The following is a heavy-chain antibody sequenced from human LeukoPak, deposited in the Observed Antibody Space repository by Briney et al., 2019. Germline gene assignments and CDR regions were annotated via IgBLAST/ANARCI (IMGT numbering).Heavy chain of an antibody. D-gene: IGHD4/OR15-4a*01. V-gene: IGHV3-53*01. CDR3: TRDSCAGASCYSDY. CDR2: IYSGGTT. CDR1: GFIVNSNY. Sequence: SGGSLRLPCAASGFIVNSNYMSWVRQAPGKGLEWVSVIYSGGTTYYADSVKGRFTISRDNSKNTLYLQMNSLRAEDTALYYCTRDSCAGASCYSDYWGQGTLVTVSS. J-gene: IGHJ4*02.